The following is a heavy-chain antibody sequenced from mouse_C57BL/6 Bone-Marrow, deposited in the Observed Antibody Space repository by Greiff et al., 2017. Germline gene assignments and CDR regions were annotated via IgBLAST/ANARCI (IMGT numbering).Heavy chain of an antibody. CDR2: IYPRSGNT. Sequence: QVQLQQSGAELARPGASVKLSCKASGYTFTSYGISWVKQRTGQGLGWIGEIYPRSGNTYYNEKFKGKATMTAYKSSSTADMGLRSLTSEDSAVDFCARGVWRFAYWGQGTLVTVSA. J-gene: IGHJ3*01. V-gene: IGHV1-81*01. CDR1: GYTFTSYG. CDR3: ARGVWRFAY.